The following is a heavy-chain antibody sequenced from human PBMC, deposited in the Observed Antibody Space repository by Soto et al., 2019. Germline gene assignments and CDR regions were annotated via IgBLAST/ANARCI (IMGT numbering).Heavy chain of an antibody. CDR1: GYTFTSYA. J-gene: IGHJ4*02. CDR2: INAGNGNT. Sequence: GASVKVSCKASGYTFTSYAMHWVRQAPGQRLEWMGWINAGNGNTKHSQKFQGRVTITRDTSASTAYMELSSLRSEDTAVYYCARDGNYYDSSGYPDYWGQGTLVTVSS. CDR3: ARDGNYYDSSGYPDY. V-gene: IGHV1-3*01. D-gene: IGHD3-22*01.